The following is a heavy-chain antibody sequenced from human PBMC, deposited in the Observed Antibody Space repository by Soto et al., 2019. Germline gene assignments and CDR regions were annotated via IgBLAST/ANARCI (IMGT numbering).Heavy chain of an antibody. J-gene: IGHJ5*02. V-gene: IGHV4-39*01. CDR3: ARREGLLRRSWFDP. D-gene: IGHD1-26*01. CDR1: GGSISSSSYY. CDR2: IYYSGST. Sequence: SETLSLTCTVSGGSISSSSYYWGWIRQPPGKGLEWIGSIYYSGSTYYNPSLKSRVTISVDTSKNQFSLKLSSVTAADTAVYYCARREGLLRRSWFDPWGQGTLVTVSS.